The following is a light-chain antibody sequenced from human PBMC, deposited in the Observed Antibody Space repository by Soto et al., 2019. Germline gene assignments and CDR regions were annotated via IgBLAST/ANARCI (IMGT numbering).Light chain of an antibody. CDR3: QQYNSYSVT. CDR2: KAS. CDR1: QSISSW. J-gene: IGKJ2*01. V-gene: IGKV1-5*03. Sequence: DIQMTQSPSTLSASVGDRVTITCRASQSISSWLAWYQQKPGKAPKPLIYKASSLESGVPSRFSGTGSGKEFTLTISSLQHDDFATYYCQQYNSYSVTSGQGTKLEI.